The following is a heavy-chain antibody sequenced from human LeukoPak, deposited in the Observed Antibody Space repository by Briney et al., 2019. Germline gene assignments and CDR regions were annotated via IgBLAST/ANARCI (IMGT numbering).Heavy chain of an antibody. D-gene: IGHD2-21*02. CDR1: GFTFSSYE. CDR3: ARVGTVVVTAITGYYFDY. V-gene: IGHV3-48*03. Sequence: GGSLRLSCAASGFTFSSYEMNWVRQAPGKGLEWISYISSSGTTIYYADSVKGRFTISRDNAKNSLYLQMNSLRAEDTAVYYCARVGTVVVTAITGYYFDYWGQGTLVTVSS. J-gene: IGHJ4*02. CDR2: ISSSGTTI.